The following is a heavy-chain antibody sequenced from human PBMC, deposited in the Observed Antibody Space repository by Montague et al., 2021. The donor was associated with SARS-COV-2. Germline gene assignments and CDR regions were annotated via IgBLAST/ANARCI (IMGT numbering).Heavy chain of an antibody. J-gene: IGHJ3*01. Sequence: SETLSLTCTVSGGSISSYYWSWIRQPPGKGLEWIGYIYYSGSTNYNPSLKSRVTISVDTSKNQFSLKLSSVTAADTAVYYCARGSGWMGKGFDFWGQGTMVTVSS. V-gene: IGHV4-59*01. CDR2: IYYSGST. D-gene: IGHD6-19*01. CDR3: ARGSGWMGKGFDF. CDR1: GGSISSYY.